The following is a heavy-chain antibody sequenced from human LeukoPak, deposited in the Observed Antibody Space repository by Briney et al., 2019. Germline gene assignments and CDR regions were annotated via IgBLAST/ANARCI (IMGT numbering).Heavy chain of an antibody. CDR2: ISYDGSNK. D-gene: IGHD4-17*01. CDR3: ASSYGRRYYFDY. CDR1: GFTFSSYA. V-gene: IGHV3-30*01. Sequence: GGSLRLSCAASGFTFSSYAMHWVRQAPGKGLEWVAVISYDGSNKYYADSVKGRFTISRDNSKNTLYLQMNSLRAEDTAVYYCASSYGRRYYFDYWGQEPWSPSPQ. J-gene: IGHJ4*01.